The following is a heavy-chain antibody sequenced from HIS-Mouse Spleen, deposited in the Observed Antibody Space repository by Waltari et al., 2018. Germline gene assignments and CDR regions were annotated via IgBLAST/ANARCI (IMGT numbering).Heavy chain of an antibody. CDR1: GGSISSSRYS. Sequence: QLQLQESGPGLVKPSETLSLTCTVSGGSISSSRYSWGSFRHPPGKGLEWIGSIYYSGSTYYNPSLKSRVTISVDTSKNQFSLKLSSVTAADTAVYYCAREIPYSSSWYDWYFDLWGRGTLVTVSS. J-gene: IGHJ2*01. V-gene: IGHV4-39*07. D-gene: IGHD6-13*01. CDR2: IYYSGST. CDR3: AREIPYSSSWYDWYFDL.